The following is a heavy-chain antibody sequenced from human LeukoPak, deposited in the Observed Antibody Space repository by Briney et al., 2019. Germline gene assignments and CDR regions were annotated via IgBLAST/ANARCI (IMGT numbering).Heavy chain of an antibody. CDR3: AREDRYSSSSRLFDY. CDR2: ISGSGGST. V-gene: IGHV3-23*01. Sequence: GGSLRLSCAASGFTFSSYAMSWVRQAPGKVREWVSAISGSGGSTYYADSVKGRFTISRANSKTTLYLQMNSLRAEDTAVYYCAREDRYSSSSRLFDYWGQETLVTVSS. CDR1: GFTFSSYA. J-gene: IGHJ4*02. D-gene: IGHD6-6*01.